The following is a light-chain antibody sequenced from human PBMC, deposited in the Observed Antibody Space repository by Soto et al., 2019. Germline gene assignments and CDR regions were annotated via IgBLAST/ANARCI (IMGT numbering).Light chain of an antibody. Sequence: DIQMTQSPSSLSASVGDRVTITCRASQSISSYLNWYQQKPGKATKLLIYAASSLQSGVPSRFSGSGSGTDITLTISSLQPEDYATYYCQQSYSTPYTFCQGTKLEIK. CDR1: QSISSY. CDR3: QQSYSTPYT. V-gene: IGKV1-39*01. CDR2: AAS. J-gene: IGKJ2*01.